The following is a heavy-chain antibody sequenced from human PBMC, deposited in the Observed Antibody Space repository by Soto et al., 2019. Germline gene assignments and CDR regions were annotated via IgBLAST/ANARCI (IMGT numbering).Heavy chain of an antibody. Sequence: PSETLSLTCTVSGGSVRSSTYYWGWIRQAPGKGLEWIASIYYSGRTHNNPALKSRVTMSVDTYTNQFSLKLSSVTAADTAVYYCARDGGFCTNGVCPVYYYYGMDVWGQGTTVTVSS. J-gene: IGHJ6*02. CDR3: ARDGGFCTNGVCPVYYYYGMDV. CDR2: IYYSGRT. V-gene: IGHV4-39*02. CDR1: GGSVRSSTYY. D-gene: IGHD2-8*01.